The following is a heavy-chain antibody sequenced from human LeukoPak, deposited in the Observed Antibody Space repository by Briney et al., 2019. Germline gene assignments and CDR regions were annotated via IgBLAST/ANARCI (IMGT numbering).Heavy chain of an antibody. J-gene: IGHJ4*02. V-gene: IGHV3-20*01. Sequence: GGSLRLSCAASGFTFDDYGMSWVRQTPGKGLEWVSGISWNGGSTYYADSVKGRFTISRDNAKNSLYLQMNSLRAEDTALYHCARVSGYSNGYSDYWGQGTLVTVSS. CDR3: ARVSGYSNGYSDY. D-gene: IGHD5-18*01. CDR2: ISWNGGST. CDR1: GFTFDDYG.